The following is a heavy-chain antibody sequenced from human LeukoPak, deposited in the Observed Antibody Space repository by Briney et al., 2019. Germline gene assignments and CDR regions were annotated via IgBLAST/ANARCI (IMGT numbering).Heavy chain of an antibody. D-gene: IGHD5-18*01. J-gene: IGHJ4*02. V-gene: IGHV4-38-2*02. CDR1: GYSIDSVYY. Sequence: PSETLSLTCTVSGYSIDSVYYWGWIRQPPGKGLEWIGSIYHSGSTYYNPSLKSRVTISMDTSKNQFSLKLTSVTAADTAVYYCARPSTRGYAYGHPDFDHWGQGTLVTVSS. CDR3: ARPSTRGYAYGHPDFDH. CDR2: IYHSGST.